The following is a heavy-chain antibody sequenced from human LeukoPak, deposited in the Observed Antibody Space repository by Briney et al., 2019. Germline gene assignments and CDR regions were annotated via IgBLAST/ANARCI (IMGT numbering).Heavy chain of an antibody. V-gene: IGHV4-38-2*02. CDR2: IYHSGGAT. D-gene: IGHD3-22*01. J-gene: IGHJ4*02. CDR1: GYSISSTYY. CDR3: AGKYNYHSSSYFYVDF. Sequence: SETLSLTCTVSGYSISSTYYWGWIRQPPGKGLEWIGSIYHSGGATYYNPSLKSRVTISVDSSKNQLSLNLRSVTAADAAVYYCAGKYNYHSSSYFYVDFWGQGTLVTVSS.